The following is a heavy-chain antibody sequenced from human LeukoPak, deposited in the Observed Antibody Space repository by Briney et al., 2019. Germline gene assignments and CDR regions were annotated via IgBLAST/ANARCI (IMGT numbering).Heavy chain of an antibody. V-gene: IGHV3-7*01. CDR3: ARQVVNWGGWFDP. CDR2: IKQDGSEK. D-gene: IGHD7-27*01. CDR1: GFTFSSYA. J-gene: IGHJ5*02. Sequence: GGSLRLSCAASGFTFSSYAMHWVRQAPGKGLEWVANIKQDGSEKYYVDSVKGRFTISRDNAKNSLNLQMNSLRAEDTAVYYCARQVVNWGGWFDPWGQGTLVTVSS.